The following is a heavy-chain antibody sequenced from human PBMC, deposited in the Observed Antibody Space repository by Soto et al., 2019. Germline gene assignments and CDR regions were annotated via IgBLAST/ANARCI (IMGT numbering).Heavy chain of an antibody. J-gene: IGHJ4*02. V-gene: IGHV3-30*18. D-gene: IGHD5-12*01. CDR1: GFTFSSYG. Sequence: PGGSLRLSCAASGFTFSSYGMHWVRQAPGKGLEWVAVISYDGSNKYYADSVKGRFTISRDNSKNTLYLQMNSLRAEDTAVYYCAKAQISVEMATITGPEFVDWGQGTLVTVSS. CDR2: ISYDGSNK. CDR3: AKAQISVEMATITGPEFVD.